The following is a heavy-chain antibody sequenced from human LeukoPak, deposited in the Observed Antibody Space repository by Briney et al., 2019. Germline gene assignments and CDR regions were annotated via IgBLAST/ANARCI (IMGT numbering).Heavy chain of an antibody. Sequence: ASVKVSCKASSYTFTSYGISWVRQAPGQGLEWMGWISAYNGNTNYAQKLQGRVTMTTDTSTSTAYMELRSLRSDDTAVYYCARDSDYGDYPPFFDYWGQGTLVTVSS. CDR3: ARDSDYGDYPPFFDY. V-gene: IGHV1-18*01. J-gene: IGHJ4*02. CDR1: SYTFTSYG. CDR2: ISAYNGNT. D-gene: IGHD4-17*01.